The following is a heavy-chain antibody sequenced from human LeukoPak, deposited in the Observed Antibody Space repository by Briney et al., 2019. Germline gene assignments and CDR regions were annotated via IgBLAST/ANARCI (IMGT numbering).Heavy chain of an antibody. D-gene: IGHD5-24*01. V-gene: IGHV3-7*01. J-gene: IGHJ4*02. Sequence: GGSLRLSCVTSGFTFRGYWMSWFRQAPGKGLEWVGNIQPDGSGAFYVDAMRGRFTISRDNAQNSLYLQINSLRAEDTAVYYCAREDDHNTNDCWGQGTLVTVSS. CDR2: IQPDGSGA. CDR3: AREDDHNTNDC. CDR1: GFTFRGYW.